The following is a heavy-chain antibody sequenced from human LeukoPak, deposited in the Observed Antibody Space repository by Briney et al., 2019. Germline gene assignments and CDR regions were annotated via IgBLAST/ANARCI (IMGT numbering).Heavy chain of an antibody. CDR2: IKQDGSEK. CDR1: GFTFSSYW. V-gene: IGHV3-7*03. Sequence: PGGSLRLSCATSGFTFSSYWMSWVRQAPGKGLEWVANIKQDGSEKYYVDSVKGRFTISRDNTKNSLYLQMNSLRAEDTAVYYCARDWQTRSGWPNYWGQGTLVTVSS. D-gene: IGHD6-19*01. CDR3: ARDWQTRSGWPNY. J-gene: IGHJ4*02.